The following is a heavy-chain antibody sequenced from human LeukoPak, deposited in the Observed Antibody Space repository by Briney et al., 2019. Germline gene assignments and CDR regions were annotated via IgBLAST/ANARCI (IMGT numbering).Heavy chain of an antibody. CDR3: ARDKGYFDY. J-gene: IGHJ4*02. CDR1: GFTFSNYA. V-gene: IGHV3-30-3*01. Sequence: PGGSLRLSCAASGFTFSNYAMHWVRQAPGKGLEWVADISYDGSNKYYAASVKGRFTISRDTSKNTLYLQMNSLRAEDTAVYYCARDKGYFDYWGQGTLVTVSS. CDR2: ISYDGSNK.